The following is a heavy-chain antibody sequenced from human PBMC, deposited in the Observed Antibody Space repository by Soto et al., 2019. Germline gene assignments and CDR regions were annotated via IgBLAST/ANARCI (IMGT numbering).Heavy chain of an antibody. V-gene: IGHV3-30*18. J-gene: IGHJ4*02. CDR3: AKDPGFLEFVGATPNYFDY. D-gene: IGHD1-26*01. CDR2: ISYDGSNK. CDR1: GFTFSSYG. Sequence: GGSLRLSCAASGFTFSSYGMHWVRQAPGKGLEWVAVISYDGSNKYYADSVKGRFTISRDNSKNTLYLQMNSLRAEDTAVYYCAKDPGFLEFVGATPNYFDYWGQGTLVTVSS.